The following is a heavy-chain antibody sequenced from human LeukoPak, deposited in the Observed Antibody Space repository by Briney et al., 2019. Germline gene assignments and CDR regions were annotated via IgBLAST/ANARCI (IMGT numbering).Heavy chain of an antibody. CDR2: IIPNSGGT. CDR3: ARGRRYDFWSGYETFDP. J-gene: IGHJ5*02. D-gene: IGHD3-3*01. CDR1: GYTFTDYY. V-gene: IGHV1-2*02. Sequence: VASVKVSCKASGYTFTDYYMHWLRQAPGQGLEWMGWIIPNSGGTNFAQKFQGRVTMTRDTSINTAYMELSRLRSDDTAVYYCARGRRYDFWSGYETFDPWGQGTLVTVSS.